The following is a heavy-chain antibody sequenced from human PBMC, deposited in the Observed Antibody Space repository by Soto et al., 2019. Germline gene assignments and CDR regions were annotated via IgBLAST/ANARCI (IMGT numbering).Heavy chain of an antibody. V-gene: IGHV6-1*01. D-gene: IGHD6-13*01. J-gene: IGHJ6*02. CDR2: TYYRSKWYN. Sequence: SQTLSLTCAISGDSVSSNSAAWNRIRQSPSRGLEWLGRTYYRSKWYNDYAVSVKSRITINPDTSKNQFSLQLNSVTPEDMAVYYCARVAAATSLDYYYGMDVWGQGTTVTVSS. CDR3: ARVAAATSLDYYYGMDV. CDR1: GDSVSSNSAA.